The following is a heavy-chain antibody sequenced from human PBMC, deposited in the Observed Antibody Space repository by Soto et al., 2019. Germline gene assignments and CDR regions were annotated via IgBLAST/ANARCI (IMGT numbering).Heavy chain of an antibody. J-gene: IGHJ3*02. V-gene: IGHV3-23*01. D-gene: IGHD4-17*01. CDR1: GLPFGTYA. CDR2: ISVSGGTT. Sequence: EVQLLESGGGLVKPGGPLGPSFAALGLPFGTYAMGWVRQAPGRGLEWVSSISVSGGTTYYADAVKGHFTISRDSFTNTLFLQMKSLRAEDTATYYCVKDRWRDGDHDTLDAFEIWGQGTMVTVSS. CDR3: VKDRWRDGDHDTLDAFEI.